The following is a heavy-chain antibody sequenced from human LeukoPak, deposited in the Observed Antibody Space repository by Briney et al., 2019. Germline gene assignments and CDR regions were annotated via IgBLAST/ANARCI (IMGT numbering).Heavy chain of an antibody. D-gene: IGHD5-24*01. CDR2: MNPNSGNT. J-gene: IGHJ5*02. V-gene: IGHV1-8*01. Sequence: ASVKISCKASGYTFTSYDINWVRQATGQGLEWMGWMNPNSGNTGYAQKFQGRVTMTRNTSISTAYMELSSLRSEDTAVYYCARGLGRMATMDWFDPWGQGTLVTVSS. CDR1: GYTFTSYD. CDR3: ARGLGRMATMDWFDP.